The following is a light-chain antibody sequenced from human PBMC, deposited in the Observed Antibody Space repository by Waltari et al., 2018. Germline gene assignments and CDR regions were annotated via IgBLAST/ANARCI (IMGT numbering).Light chain of an antibody. J-gene: IGLJ2*01. CDR3: SSYTGIRSVI. V-gene: IGLV2-8*01. Sequence: QSALTQPPSASGSPGQSVTISCSGSSRAVGSYIHFSWYQQHPGKAPRLSIYEVNKRPSGVPDRFSGSKSGNTASLTVSGLQSGDEAVYFCSSYTGIRSVIFGGGTHLSVL. CDR2: EVN. CDR1: SRAVGSYIH.